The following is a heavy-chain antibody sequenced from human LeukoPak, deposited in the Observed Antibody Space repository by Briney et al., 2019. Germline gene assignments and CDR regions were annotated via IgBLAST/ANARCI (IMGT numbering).Heavy chain of an antibody. CDR1: GFTFSDYY. J-gene: IGHJ4*02. CDR2: ISSSGSTI. Sequence: GGSLRLSCAASGFTFSDYYMSWIRQAPGKGLEWVSYISSSGSTIYYADSVKGRFTISRDNAKNSLYLQMNSLRAEDTAVYYCARDISYYYGSGSYSGYFDYWGQGTLVTVSS. CDR3: ARDISYYYGSGSYSGYFDY. V-gene: IGHV3-11*01. D-gene: IGHD3-10*01.